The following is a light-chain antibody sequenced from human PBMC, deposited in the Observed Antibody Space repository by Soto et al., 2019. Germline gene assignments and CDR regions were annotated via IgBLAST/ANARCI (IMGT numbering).Light chain of an antibody. J-gene: IGKJ3*01. CDR3: QKYGCDPYT. CDR2: AAS. CDR1: QDIRDY. V-gene: IGKV1-27*01. Sequence: DIQMTQSPSSLSASVGDRVTITCRASQDIRDYLVWYQQRPGKVPSLLIYAASTLQSGVPSRFSGSGFGTDFTLPISSLQAEDVATYYCQKYGCDPYTFGPGTKVDL.